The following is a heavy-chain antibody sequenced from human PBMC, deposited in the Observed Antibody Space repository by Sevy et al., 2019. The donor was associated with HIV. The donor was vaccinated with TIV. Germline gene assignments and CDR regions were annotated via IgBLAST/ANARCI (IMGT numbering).Heavy chain of an antibody. D-gene: IGHD2-2*01. CDR3: ARDPACSSTSCYRYYYGMDV. CDR2: ISSSSTI. J-gene: IGHJ6*02. V-gene: IGHV3-48*01. CDR1: GFTFSSYS. Sequence: GGSLRLSCAASGFTFSSYSMNWVRQAPGKGLEWVSYISSSSTIYYADSVKGRFTISRDNAKNSLYLQMNSLRAEDTAVYYCARDPACSSTSCYRYYYGMDVWGQGTTVTVSS.